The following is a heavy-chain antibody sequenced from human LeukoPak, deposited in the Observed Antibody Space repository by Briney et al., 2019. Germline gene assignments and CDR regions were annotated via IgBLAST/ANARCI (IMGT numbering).Heavy chain of an antibody. J-gene: IGHJ4*02. CDR3: ARGAAAGTFDFDY. CDR1: GYTFTSYY. CDR2: INAGNGNT. V-gene: IGHV1-3*03. Sequence: ASVKVSCKASGYTFTSYYMHWVRQAPGQGLEWMGWINAGNGNTKYSQEFQGRVTITRDTSASTAYMELSSLRSEDMAVYYCARGAAAGTFDFDYWGQGSLVTVSS. D-gene: IGHD6-13*01.